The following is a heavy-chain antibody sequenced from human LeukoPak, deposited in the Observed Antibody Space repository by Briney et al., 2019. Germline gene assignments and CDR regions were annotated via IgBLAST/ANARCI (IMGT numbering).Heavy chain of an antibody. V-gene: IGHV3-23*01. CDR1: GFTFRTYG. D-gene: IGHD5-18*01. CDR2: ISGSGFGT. J-gene: IGHJ4*02. CDR3: ARGWIQLWPFDY. Sequence: GGTLRLSCAASGFTFRTYGMSWVRQAPGKGLEWVSAISGSGFGTYYADSMRGRFTISRDNSKNTLYLQMNSLRTEDTALYYCARGWIQLWPFDYWGQGTLVTVSS.